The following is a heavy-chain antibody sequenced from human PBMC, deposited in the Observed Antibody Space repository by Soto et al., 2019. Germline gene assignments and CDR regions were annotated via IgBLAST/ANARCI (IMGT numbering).Heavy chain of an antibody. D-gene: IGHD1-7*01. CDR2: ISTTGNT. V-gene: IGHV4-4*07. CDR1: GDTTTSFS. Sequence: QVQLQESGPGLVKPSETLSLTCTVSGDTTTSFSWNWIRQSAGKGLEWIGRISTTGNTHYNPSLESRVTMSLDTSKNQFSLKLTSVTAADTAVYYCEGESGENWSYEAYWGQGTLVTVSS. J-gene: IGHJ4*02. CDR3: EGESGENWSYEAY.